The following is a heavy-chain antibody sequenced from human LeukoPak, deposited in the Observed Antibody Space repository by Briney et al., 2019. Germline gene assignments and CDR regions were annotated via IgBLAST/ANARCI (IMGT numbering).Heavy chain of an antibody. CDR3: ARDPLDDYGGASYFDY. CDR1: GDSVSSNSAA. D-gene: IGHD4-23*01. Sequence: SQTLSLTCAISGDSVSSNSAAWNWIRQSPSRGLEWLGRTYYRSKWYNDYAVSVKSRITINPDTSKNQFSLQLNSVTPEDTAVYYCARDPLDDYGGASYFDYWGQGTLVTVSS. CDR2: TYYRSKWYN. V-gene: IGHV6-1*01. J-gene: IGHJ4*02.